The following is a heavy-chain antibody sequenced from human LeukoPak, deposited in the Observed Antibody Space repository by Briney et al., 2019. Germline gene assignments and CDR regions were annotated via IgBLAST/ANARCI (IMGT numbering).Heavy chain of an antibody. CDR3: TRQARPAEFYDTDFYGMDV. CDR2: IRSQANGYER. D-gene: IGHD3-3*01. J-gene: IGHJ6*02. Sequence: GGSLRLSCAASGHSISGPAIHWVRHASGKGRGGVGRIRSQANGYEREYAASVKGRCTISRDDLTNTAFLQLNSLKTEDTAVYYCTRQARPAEFYDTDFYGMDVWGQGTTVTVSS. V-gene: IGHV3-73*01. CDR1: GHSISGPA.